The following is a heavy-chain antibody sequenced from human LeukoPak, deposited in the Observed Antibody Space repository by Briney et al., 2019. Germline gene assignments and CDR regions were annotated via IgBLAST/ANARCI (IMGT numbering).Heavy chain of an antibody. CDR3: ANTAPTVRERIYGMDV. J-gene: IGHJ6*02. CDR2: ISGSGGST. CDR1: GFTFSSYA. Sequence: GGSPRLSCAASGFTFSSYAMSWVRQAPGKGLEWVSAISGSGGSTYHADSVKGRFTISRDNSKNTLYLQMNSLRAEDTAVYYCANTAPTVRERIYGMDVWGQGTTVTVSS. V-gene: IGHV3-23*01. D-gene: IGHD4-17*01.